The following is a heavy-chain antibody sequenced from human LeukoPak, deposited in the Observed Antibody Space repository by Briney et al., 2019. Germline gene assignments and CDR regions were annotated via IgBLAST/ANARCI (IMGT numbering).Heavy chain of an antibody. D-gene: IGHD6-13*01. V-gene: IGHV4-30-4*02. CDR3: ARGGEIAAAINTNWFDP. J-gene: IGHJ5*02. CDR2: IYYSGST. CDR1: GGSISSGDYY. Sequence: SETLSLTCTVSGGSISSGDYYWSWIRQPPGKGLEWIGYIYYSGSTYYNPSLKSRVTISVDTSKNQFSLKLSSVTAADTAVYYCARGGEIAAAINTNWFDPWGQGTLVTVSS.